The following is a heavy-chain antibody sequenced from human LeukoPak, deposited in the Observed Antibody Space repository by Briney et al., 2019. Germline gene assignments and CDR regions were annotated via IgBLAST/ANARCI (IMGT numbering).Heavy chain of an antibody. D-gene: IGHD2-2*01. CDR3: ARAPITSPFYFDY. CDR2: ISSLSSYI. CDR1: GFTSSSYS. Sequence: GGSLRLSCAASGFTSSSYSINWVRQAPGKGLEWVSSISSLSSYISYSDSVKGRFTISRDNAKNSLYLQMNSLRAEDTALYYCARAPITSPFYFDYWGQGTLVTVSS. J-gene: IGHJ4*02. V-gene: IGHV3-21*04.